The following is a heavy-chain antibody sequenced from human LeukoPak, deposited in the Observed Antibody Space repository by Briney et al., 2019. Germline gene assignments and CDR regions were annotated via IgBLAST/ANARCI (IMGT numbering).Heavy chain of an antibody. D-gene: IGHD3-10*01. CDR1: GFTFSNAW. CDR3: AFPHYYGSGSWKIYYYGMDV. Sequence: GGSLRLSCAASGFTFSNAWMSLVRQASGKGLEWVGRIKSKTDGGTTDYAAPVKGRFTISRDDSKNTLYLQMNSLRAEDTAVYYCAFPHYYGSGSWKIYYYGMDVWGQGTTVTVSS. V-gene: IGHV3-15*01. CDR2: IKSKTDGGTT. J-gene: IGHJ6*02.